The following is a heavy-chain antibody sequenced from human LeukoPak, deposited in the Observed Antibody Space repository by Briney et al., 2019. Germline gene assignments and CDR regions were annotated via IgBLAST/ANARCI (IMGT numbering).Heavy chain of an antibody. J-gene: IGHJ4*02. V-gene: IGHV3-30*03. D-gene: IGHD4-17*01. Sequence: PGGSLRLSCAASGFTFSSYGMHWVRQAPGKGLEWVAVISYDGSNKYYADSVKGRFTISRDNSKNTLYLQMNSLRAEDTAVYYCAGEGLNYDDYGDSYYFDYWGQGTLVTVSS. CDR1: GFTFSSYG. CDR3: AGEGLNYDDYGDSYYFDY. CDR2: ISYDGSNK.